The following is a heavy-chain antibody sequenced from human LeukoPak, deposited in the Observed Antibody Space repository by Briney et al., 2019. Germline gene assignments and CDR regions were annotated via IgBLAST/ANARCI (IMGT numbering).Heavy chain of an antibody. CDR1: GFTFTNYW. CDR3: AKGVKEDCSSTSCYASPFDY. D-gene: IGHD2-2*01. V-gene: IGHV3-7*03. Sequence: PGGSLRLSCAASGFTFTNYWMSWVRQAPGKGPEWVAMIREDGGDIYYVDSVKGRFTISRDNAKNSLFLQMNSLRAEDTAVYYCAKGVKEDCSSTSCYASPFDYWGQGTLVTVSS. CDR2: IREDGGDI. J-gene: IGHJ4*02.